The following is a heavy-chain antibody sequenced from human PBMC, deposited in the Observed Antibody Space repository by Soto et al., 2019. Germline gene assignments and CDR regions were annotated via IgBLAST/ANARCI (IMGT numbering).Heavy chain of an antibody. CDR2: ISSSSSYI. Sequence: GGSLRLSCAASGFTFSTYSMNWVRQAPWKGLEWVSSISSSSSYIYYADSVKGRFTISRDNAKNSLYLQMNSLRAEDTAVYYCARYDSSGYYWPYYYYGVDVWGKGTTVTVSS. V-gene: IGHV3-21*01. CDR3: ARYDSSGYYWPYYYYGVDV. CDR1: GFTFSTYS. D-gene: IGHD3-22*01. J-gene: IGHJ6*04.